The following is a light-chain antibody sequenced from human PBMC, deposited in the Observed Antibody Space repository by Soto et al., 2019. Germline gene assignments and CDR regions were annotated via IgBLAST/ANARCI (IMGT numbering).Light chain of an antibody. CDR1: QSLLHSNGYNY. V-gene: IGKV2-28*01. CDR2: LGS. Sequence: DIVMTQSPLSLPVTPGEPASISCRSSQSLLHSNGYNYLDWYLQKPGQSPQLLIYLGSNRASGVPDRFSGSGSDTDFTLKISRVEAEDVGVYYCMQALQTRNTFGQGTKLEIK. CDR3: MQALQTRNT. J-gene: IGKJ2*01.